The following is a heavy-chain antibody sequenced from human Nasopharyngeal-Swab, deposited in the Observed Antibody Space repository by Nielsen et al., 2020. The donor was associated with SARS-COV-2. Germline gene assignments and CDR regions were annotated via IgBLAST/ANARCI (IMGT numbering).Heavy chain of an antibody. V-gene: IGHV5-10-1*01. J-gene: IGHJ4*02. CDR1: GYSFTSYW. CDR2: TDPSDSYT. D-gene: IGHD5-12*01. CDR3: ARQGESINNDY. Sequence: KVSCKGSGYSFTSYWISWVRQMPGKGLEWMGRTDPSDSYTNYSPSFQGHVTISADKSISTAYLQWSSLKASDTAMYYCARQGESINNDYWGQGTLVTVSS.